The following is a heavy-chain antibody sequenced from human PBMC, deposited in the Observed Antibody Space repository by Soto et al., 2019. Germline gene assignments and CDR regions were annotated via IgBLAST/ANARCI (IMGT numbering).Heavy chain of an antibody. Sequence: QVQLVQSGAEVKKPGSSVKVSCKASGGTFSSYAISWVRQAPGQGLEWMGGIIPIFGTANYAQKFQGRVTITADESTSTAYMELSSPRSEDTAVYYCARWYYYDSSGYFFSMYYFDYWGQGTLVTVSS. J-gene: IGHJ4*02. CDR1: GGTFSSYA. CDR3: ARWYYYDSSGYFFSMYYFDY. D-gene: IGHD3-22*01. V-gene: IGHV1-69*01. CDR2: IIPIFGTA.